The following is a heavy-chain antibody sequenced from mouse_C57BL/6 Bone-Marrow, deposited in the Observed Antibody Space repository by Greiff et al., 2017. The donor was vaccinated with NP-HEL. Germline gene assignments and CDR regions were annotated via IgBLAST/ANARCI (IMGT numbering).Heavy chain of an antibody. J-gene: IGHJ2*01. CDR3: DTGY. CDR2: ISSGGSYT. Sequence: EVQGVESGGDLVKPGGSLKLSCAASGFTFSSYGMSWVRQTPDKRLEWVATISSGGSYTYYPDSVKGRFTISRDNAKNTLYLQMSSLKSEDTAMSKGDTGYWGQGTTLTVSS. CDR1: GFTFSSYG. V-gene: IGHV5-6*01.